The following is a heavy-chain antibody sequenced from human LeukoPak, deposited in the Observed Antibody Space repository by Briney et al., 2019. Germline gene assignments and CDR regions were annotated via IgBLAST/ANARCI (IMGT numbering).Heavy chain of an antibody. CDR1: GFTFSSYA. V-gene: IGHV3-30*02. D-gene: IGHD2-2*01. CDR2: IRYDGSNK. CDR3: AVATPRKYCSSTSCPTGYAFDI. J-gene: IGHJ3*02. Sequence: GGSLRLSCAASGFTFSSYAMHWVRQAPGKGLEWVAFIRYDGSNKYYADSVKGRFTISRDNSKNTLYLQMNSLRAEDTAVYYCAVATPRKYCSSTSCPTGYAFDIWGQGTMVTVSS.